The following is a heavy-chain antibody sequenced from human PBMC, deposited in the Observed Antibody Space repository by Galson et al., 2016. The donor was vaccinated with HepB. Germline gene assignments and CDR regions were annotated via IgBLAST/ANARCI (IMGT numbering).Heavy chain of an antibody. V-gene: IGHV4-39*02. CDR3: ARGVGGGASKIDS. D-gene: IGHD3-10*01. CDR1: GDSISRSSHF. Sequence: ETLSLTCSVSGDSISRSSHFWGWIRQSPGKGLDWIGSIYFNGYTSYTPSLKRRVIISVDTSKNYFSMQLNSVTAADTAIYYCARGVGGGASKIDSWGQGTLVTVSS. CDR2: IYFNGYT. J-gene: IGHJ4*02.